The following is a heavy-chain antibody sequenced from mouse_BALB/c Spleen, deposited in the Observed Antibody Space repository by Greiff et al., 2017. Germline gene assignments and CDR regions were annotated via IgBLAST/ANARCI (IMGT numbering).Heavy chain of an antibody. D-gene: IGHD3-2*01. Sequence: QVTLKVSGPGILQPSQTLSLTCSFSGFSLSTSGMSVGWIRQPSGKGLEWLVHIWWNDDKYYNPALKSRLTISKDTSNNQVFLKIASVVTADTATYYCARTRQLGDYYAMDYWGQGTSVTVSS. V-gene: IGHV8-8*01. CDR3: ARTRQLGDYYAMDY. CDR1: GFSLSTSGMS. J-gene: IGHJ4*01. CDR2: IWWNDDK.